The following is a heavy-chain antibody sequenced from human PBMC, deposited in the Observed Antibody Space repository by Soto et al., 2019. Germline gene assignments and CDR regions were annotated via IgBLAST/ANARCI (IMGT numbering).Heavy chain of an antibody. CDR3: AREVIRGVQFDY. J-gene: IGHJ4*02. V-gene: IGHV1-3*01. CDR2: INADSGIT. Sequence: GASVKVSCKTSGYTFTTYVIHWVRQAPGQRLEWMAWINADSGITKSSQEFRDRVTFTRDTSANTVYMEMSSLRSEDTAMYYCAREVIRGVQFDYWGQGSLVTVSS. D-gene: IGHD3-10*01. CDR1: GYTFTTYV.